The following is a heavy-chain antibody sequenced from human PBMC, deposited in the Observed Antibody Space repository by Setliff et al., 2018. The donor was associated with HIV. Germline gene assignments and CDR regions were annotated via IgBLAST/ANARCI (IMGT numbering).Heavy chain of an antibody. CDR1: GYTFTSYY. J-gene: IGHJ6*03. Sequence: GASVKVSCKASGYTFTSYYMHWVRQAPGQGLEWMGTINPSGGSTSYAQKFQGRVTMTRNTSISTAYMELSSLRSEDTAVYYCARGLAVAGKSYYSYYYMEVWGKGTTVTVSS. CDR2: INPSGGST. V-gene: IGHV1-46*01. CDR3: ARGLAVAGKSYYSYYYMEV. D-gene: IGHD6-19*01.